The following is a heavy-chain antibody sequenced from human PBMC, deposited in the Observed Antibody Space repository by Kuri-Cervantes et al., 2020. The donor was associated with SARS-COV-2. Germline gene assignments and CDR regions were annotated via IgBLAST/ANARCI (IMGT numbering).Heavy chain of an antibody. Sequence: GESLKISCAASGFSLSSFWMHWVRQATGKGLEWVSAIGTAGDPYYPGSVKVRFTISRENAKNSLYLQMNSLRAGDTAVYYCARDQYYYDSSARTRVPLGMDVWGQGTTVTVSS. CDR1: GFSLSSFW. CDR3: ARDQYYYDSSARTRVPLGMDV. J-gene: IGHJ6*02. CDR2: IGTAGDP. V-gene: IGHV3-13*05. D-gene: IGHD3-22*01.